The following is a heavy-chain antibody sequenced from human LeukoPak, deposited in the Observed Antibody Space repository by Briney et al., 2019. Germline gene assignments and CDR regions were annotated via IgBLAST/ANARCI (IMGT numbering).Heavy chain of an antibody. V-gene: IGHV4-34*01. CDR2: IYYSGST. CDR1: GGSFSGYY. Sequence: SETLSLTCAVYGGSFSGYYWSWIRQPPGKGLEWIGSIYYSGSTYYNPSLKSRVTISVDTSKNQFSLKLSSVTAADTAVYYCARHLDYGDYVLRWFDPWGQGTLVTVSS. CDR3: ARHLDYGDYVLRWFDP. D-gene: IGHD4-17*01. J-gene: IGHJ5*02.